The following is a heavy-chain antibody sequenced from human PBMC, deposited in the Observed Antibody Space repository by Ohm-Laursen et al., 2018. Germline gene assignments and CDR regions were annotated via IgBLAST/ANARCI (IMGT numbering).Heavy chain of an antibody. CDR1: GFTFSSYG. V-gene: IGHV3-33*01. J-gene: IGHJ4*02. CDR3: ARHDGYGR. CDR2: IWHDGSNK. D-gene: IGHD5-24*01. Sequence: SLRLSCSAAGFTFSSYGMNWVRQAPGKGLEWVAIIWHDGSNKYYADSVKGRFTISRDNSKNTLYLQMNSPRAEDTAVYYCARHDGYGRWGQGTRVTVSS.